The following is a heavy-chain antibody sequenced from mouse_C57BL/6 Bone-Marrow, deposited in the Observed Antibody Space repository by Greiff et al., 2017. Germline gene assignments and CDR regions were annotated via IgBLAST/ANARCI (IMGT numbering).Heavy chain of an antibody. CDR3: ARDLYGSSPFDY. V-gene: IGHV1-59*01. J-gene: IGHJ2*01. CDR2: IDPSDSYT. Sequence: QVQLQPPGAELVRPGTSVKLSCKASGYTFTSYWMHWVKQRPGQGLEWIGVIDPSDSYTNYNQKFKGKATLTVDTSSSTAYMQLSSLTSEDSAVYYCARDLYGSSPFDYWGQGTTLTVAS. CDR1: GYTFTSYW. D-gene: IGHD1-1*01.